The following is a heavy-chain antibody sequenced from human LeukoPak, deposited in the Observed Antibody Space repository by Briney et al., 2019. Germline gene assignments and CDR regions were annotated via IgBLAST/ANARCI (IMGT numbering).Heavy chain of an antibody. D-gene: IGHD3-3*01. Sequence: ASVKVSCKASGYTFTSYDINWMRQATGQGLEWMGWMNPNSGNTGYAQKFQGRVTITRNTSISTAYMELSSLRSEDTAVYYCARSRTYYDFWRPMDVWGKGTTVTVSS. CDR1: GYTFTSYD. CDR3: ARSRTYYDFWRPMDV. CDR2: MNPNSGNT. V-gene: IGHV1-8*03. J-gene: IGHJ6*03.